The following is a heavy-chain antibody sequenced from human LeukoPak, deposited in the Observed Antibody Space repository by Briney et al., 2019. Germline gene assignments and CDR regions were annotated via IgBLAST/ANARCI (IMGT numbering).Heavy chain of an antibody. D-gene: IGHD4-23*01. CDR1: GFTFSSYA. CDR2: IGYTGDST. Sequence: PGGSLTLSCAASGFTFSSYAMNWVRQAPGKGLGWVSGIGYTGDSTFYADSVKGRFTVSRDSSKNTLFLHMNSLRAEDTALYYCAKSPTVDAAFDIWGQGTMVTVSS. CDR3: AKSPTVDAAFDI. V-gene: IGHV3-23*01. J-gene: IGHJ3*02.